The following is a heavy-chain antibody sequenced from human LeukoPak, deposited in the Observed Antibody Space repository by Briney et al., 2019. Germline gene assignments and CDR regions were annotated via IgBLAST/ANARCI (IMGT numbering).Heavy chain of an antibody. CDR1: GFTFSSYS. V-gene: IGHV3-21*01. D-gene: IGHD5-18*01. Sequence: GGSLRLSCAASGFTFSSYSMNWVRQAPGKGLEWVSSISSSSSYIYYADSVKGRFTISRDNAKNSLYLQMNSLRAEDTAVYYCAREVQRGYSYGYFDYWGQGTLVTVSS. CDR2: ISSSSSYI. CDR3: AREVQRGYSYGYFDY. J-gene: IGHJ4*02.